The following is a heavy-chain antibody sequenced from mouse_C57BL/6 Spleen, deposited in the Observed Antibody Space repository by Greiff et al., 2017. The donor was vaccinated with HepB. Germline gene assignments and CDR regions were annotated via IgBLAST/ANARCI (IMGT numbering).Heavy chain of an antibody. CDR1: GYTFTDYY. J-gene: IGHJ2*01. Sequence: VMLVESGPELVKPGASVKISCKASGYTFTDYYINWVKQRPGQGLEWIGWIFPGSGSTYYNEKFKGKATLTVDKSSSTAYMLLSSLTSEDSAVYFCARDYDYDYYFDYWGQGTTLTVSS. V-gene: IGHV1-75*01. CDR2: IFPGSGST. D-gene: IGHD2-4*01. CDR3: ARDYDYDYYFDY.